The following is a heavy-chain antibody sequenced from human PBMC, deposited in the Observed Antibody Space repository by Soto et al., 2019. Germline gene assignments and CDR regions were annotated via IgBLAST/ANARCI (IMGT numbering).Heavy chain of an antibody. CDR3: ARAREPKYRRARFFDI. J-gene: IGHJ4*02. D-gene: IGHD5-18*01. CDR1: GLTVSSSY. V-gene: IGHV3-53*01. CDR2: IYSAGST. Sequence: GGSLRPSGAASGLTVSSSYMSWVRQAPGKGLQWVSVIYSAGSTYYANSVKGRFTISRDISTNMVYLQMSSLTDEDTAVYYCARAREPKYRRARFFDISGPGALVTLSS.